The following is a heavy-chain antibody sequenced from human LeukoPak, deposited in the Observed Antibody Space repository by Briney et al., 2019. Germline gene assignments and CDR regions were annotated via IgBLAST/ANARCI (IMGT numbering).Heavy chain of an antibody. CDR2: ISAYNGNT. CDR1: GYTFTSYG. D-gene: IGHD3-10*01. Sequence: ASVKVSCKASGYTFTSYGISWVRQAPGQGLEWMGWISAYNGNTNYAQKLQGRVTMTTDTSTSTAYMELRSLRSDDTAVYYCARDYYGSGRTFSYGMDVWGQGTTVTVSS. J-gene: IGHJ6*02. V-gene: IGHV1-18*01. CDR3: ARDYYGSGRTFSYGMDV.